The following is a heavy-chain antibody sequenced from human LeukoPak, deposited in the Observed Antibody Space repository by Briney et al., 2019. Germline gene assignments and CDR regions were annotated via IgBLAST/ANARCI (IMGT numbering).Heavy chain of an antibody. CDR1: GFTFSSYG. CDR3: AKGDYDYGGFDP. Sequence: PGRSLRLSCAASGFTFSSYGMHWVRQAPGKGLEWVAVIWYDGSNKYYAGSVKGRFTISRDNSKNTLYLQMNSLRAEDTAVYYCAKGDYDYGGFDPWGQGTLVTVSS. D-gene: IGHD3-3*01. CDR2: IWYDGSNK. V-gene: IGHV3-33*06. J-gene: IGHJ5*02.